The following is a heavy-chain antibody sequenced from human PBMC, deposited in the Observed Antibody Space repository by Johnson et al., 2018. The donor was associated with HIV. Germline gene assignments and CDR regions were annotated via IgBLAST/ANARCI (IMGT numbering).Heavy chain of an antibody. J-gene: IGHJ3*02. D-gene: IGHD6-19*01. CDR1: GFTFSRYW. CDR2: IKQDGSEK. CDR3: ARDQGGQWLAYDAFDI. Sequence: EVQLVESGGGLVQPGGSLRLSCAASGFTFSRYWMSWVRPAPGKGLEWVANIKQDGSEKYYVDSVKGRFTISRDNAKNSLYLQMNSLRAEDTAVYYCARDQGGQWLAYDAFDIWGQGTMVTVSS. V-gene: IGHV3-7*01.